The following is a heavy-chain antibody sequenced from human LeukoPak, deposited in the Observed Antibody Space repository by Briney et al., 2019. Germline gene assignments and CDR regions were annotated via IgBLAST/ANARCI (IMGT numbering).Heavy chain of an antibody. CDR1: GFTFSSYA. Sequence: SGGSLRLSCAASGFTFSSYAMSWVRQAPGKGLEWVANIKQDGSEKYYVDSVKGRFTISRDNAKNSLYLQMNSLRAEDTAVYYCARDTEYSSSSQFDYWGQGTLVTVSS. D-gene: IGHD6-6*01. CDR3: ARDTEYSSSSQFDY. J-gene: IGHJ4*02. CDR2: IKQDGSEK. V-gene: IGHV3-7*01.